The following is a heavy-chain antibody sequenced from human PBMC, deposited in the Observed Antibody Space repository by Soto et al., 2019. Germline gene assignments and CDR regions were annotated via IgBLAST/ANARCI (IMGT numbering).Heavy chain of an antibody. D-gene: IGHD2-2*01. Sequence: QVQLVQSGAEVKKPGSSVKVSCKASGGTFSSYAISWVRQAPGQGLEWMGGIIPIFGTANYAQTFQGRVTINADEPTSTAYMELSSLRSEDTAVYYCARHVPAAGYYYGMDVWGQGTTVTVSS. CDR2: IIPIFGTA. CDR3: ARHVPAAGYYYGMDV. V-gene: IGHV1-69*12. CDR1: GGTFSSYA. J-gene: IGHJ6*02.